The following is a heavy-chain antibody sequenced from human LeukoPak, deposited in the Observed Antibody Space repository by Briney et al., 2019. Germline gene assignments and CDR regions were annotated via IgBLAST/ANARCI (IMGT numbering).Heavy chain of an antibody. CDR1: GGSISSYY. CDR3: AREGDYYDSSGYYRYLEDY. D-gene: IGHD3-22*01. CDR2: IYYSGST. J-gene: IGHJ4*02. Sequence: SETLSLTCTVSGGSISSYYWSWIRQPPGKGLEWIGSIYYSGSTYYNPSLKSRVTISVDTSKNQFSLKLSSVTAADTAVYYCAREGDYYDSSGYYRYLEDYWGQGTLVTVSS. V-gene: IGHV4-59*12.